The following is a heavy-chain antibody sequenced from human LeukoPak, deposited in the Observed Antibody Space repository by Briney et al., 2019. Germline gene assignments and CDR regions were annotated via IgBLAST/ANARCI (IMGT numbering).Heavy chain of an antibody. V-gene: IGHV1-18*01. CDR3: ARDHCSSTSCYIWFDP. CDR1: RCTFTSYG. D-gene: IGHD2-2*02. Sequence: ASVKVSCKASRCTFTSYGISWVRQAPGQGLEWMGWISAYNGNTNYAQKLQGRVTMTTDTSTSTAYMELRSLRSDDTAVYYCARDHCSSTSCYIWFDPWGQGTLVTVSS. J-gene: IGHJ5*02. CDR2: ISAYNGNT.